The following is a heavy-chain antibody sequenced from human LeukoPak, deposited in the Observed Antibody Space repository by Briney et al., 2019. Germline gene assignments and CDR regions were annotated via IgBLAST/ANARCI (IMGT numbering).Heavy chain of an antibody. Sequence: GGSLRLSCAASGFTFSNGWMTWARQAPGKGLEWVGRIERKADGGTSDYAAAVKGRFTISRDDSKNMVYLQMSGLKSEDTGVYFCTMEATMYGVVTDYWGQGTLVTVSS. CDR2: IERKADGGTS. CDR3: TMEATMYGVVTDY. CDR1: GFTFSNGW. J-gene: IGHJ4*02. D-gene: IGHD3-3*01. V-gene: IGHV3-15*04.